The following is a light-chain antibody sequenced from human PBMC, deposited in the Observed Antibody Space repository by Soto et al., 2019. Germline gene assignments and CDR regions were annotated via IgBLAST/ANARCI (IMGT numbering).Light chain of an antibody. J-gene: IGKJ1*01. CDR2: GAS. CDR3: QQYVTSSTRT. V-gene: IGKV3-20*01. CDR1: QSVSSGH. Sequence: DIVWTQSPGTLSLSPGERASLSCRASQSVSSGHLAWYQQKPGQAPRLLIYGASRRATGIPDRFSGSGSGTDFTLTITRLEPEDFAVYYGQQYVTSSTRTFGQGTKVDIK.